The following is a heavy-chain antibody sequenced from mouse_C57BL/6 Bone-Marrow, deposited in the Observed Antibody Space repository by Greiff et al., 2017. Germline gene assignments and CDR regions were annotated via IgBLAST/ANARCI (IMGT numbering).Heavy chain of an antibody. D-gene: IGHD1-1*01. J-gene: IGHJ3*01. CDR2: INPGSGGT. CDR3: AREEENYYGSSPLFAY. Sequence: QVQLQQSGAELVRPGTSVKVSCKASGYAFTNYLIEGVKQRPGQGLEWIGVINPGSGGTNYNEKFKGKATLTADKSSSTAYMQLSSLTSEDSAVYFCAREEENYYGSSPLFAYWGQGTLVTVSA. CDR1: GYAFTNYL. V-gene: IGHV1-54*01.